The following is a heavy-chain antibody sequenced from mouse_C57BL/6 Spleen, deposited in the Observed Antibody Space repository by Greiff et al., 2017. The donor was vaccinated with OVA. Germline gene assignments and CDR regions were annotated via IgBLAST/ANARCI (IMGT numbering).Heavy chain of an antibody. V-gene: IGHV2-2*01. J-gene: IGHJ3*01. CDR1: GFSLTSYG. CDR3: AREAGVTTAWFAY. D-gene: IGHD2-2*01. Sequence: VMLVESGPGLVQPSQRLSITCTVSGFSLTSYGVHWVRQSPGKGLEWLGVIWSGGSTDYNAAFISRLSISKDNSKSQVFFKMNSLQADDTAIYYCAREAGVTTAWFAYWGQGTLVTVSA. CDR2: IWSGGST.